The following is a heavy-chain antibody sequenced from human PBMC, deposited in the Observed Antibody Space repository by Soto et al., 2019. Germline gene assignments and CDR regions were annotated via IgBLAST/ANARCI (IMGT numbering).Heavy chain of an antibody. CDR2: IYPGDSDT. CDR3: AGVYGSEYYFAYVRGYYYDGMDV. J-gene: IGHJ6*02. Sequence: GESLKISCKGSGYSFTSYWIGWVRQMPGKGLEWMGIIYPGDSDTRYSPSFQGQVTISADKSISTAYLQWSSLKASDTAMYYCAGVYGSEYYFAYVRGYYYDGMDVWGQGTTVTVSS. D-gene: IGHD3-10*01. V-gene: IGHV5-51*01. CDR1: GYSFTSYW.